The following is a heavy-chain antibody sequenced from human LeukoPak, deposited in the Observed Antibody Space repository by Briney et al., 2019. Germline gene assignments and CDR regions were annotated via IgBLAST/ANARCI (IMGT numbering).Heavy chain of an antibody. Sequence: SETLSLTCTVSGGSISSGNYYWSWIRQPAGKGLEWIGRIYTRGSTKYIPSLKSRVTMSVDTSKNQFSLKLSSVTAADTAVYYCARDLTSPAAFDIWGQGTMVTVSS. CDR1: GGSISSGNYY. J-gene: IGHJ3*02. CDR3: ARDLTSPAAFDI. V-gene: IGHV4-61*02. CDR2: IYTRGST.